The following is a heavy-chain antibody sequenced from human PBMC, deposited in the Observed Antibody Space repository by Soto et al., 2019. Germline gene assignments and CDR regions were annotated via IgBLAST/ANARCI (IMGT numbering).Heavy chain of an antibody. D-gene: IGHD2-15*01. J-gene: IGHJ4*02. V-gene: IGHV4-59*01. CDR2: IYYSGST. Sequence: QVQLQESGPGLVKPSETLSLTCPVSGAPFSGNNWGWFGQPPGKGLEWIGYIYYSGSTNYNPSLKSRVTISVDTSKNQFSLKLSSVTAADTAVYYCARRSYCSGGSCHDYWGQGTLVTVSS. CDR3: ARRSYCSGGSCHDY. CDR1: GAPFSGNN.